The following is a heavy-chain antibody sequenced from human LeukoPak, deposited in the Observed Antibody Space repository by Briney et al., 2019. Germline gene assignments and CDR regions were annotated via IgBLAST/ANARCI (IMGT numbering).Heavy chain of an antibody. D-gene: IGHD6-13*01. J-gene: IGHJ3*02. Sequence: GGSLRLSCSASGFTFSSYSMNWVRQAPGKGLEWVSYSTTSSTIHYADSVKGRFTISRDNAKNSLYLQMNSLRAEDTAVYYCARDLGGSSWSLRAFDIWGQGTMVTVSS. CDR2: STTSSTI. V-gene: IGHV3-48*04. CDR1: GFTFSSYS. CDR3: ARDLGGSSWSLRAFDI.